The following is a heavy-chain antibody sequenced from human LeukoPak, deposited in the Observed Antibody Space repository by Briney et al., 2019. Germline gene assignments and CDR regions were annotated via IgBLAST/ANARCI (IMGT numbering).Heavy chain of an antibody. Sequence: PGGSLRLSCAASGFTFSSYDMNWVRQAPGKGLEWGAFIRYDGSRKYYADSVKGRFTISRDNSKNTVYLQMNSLRAEDTAVYYCARDPSSSSSVGGYLDYWGQGTLVTVSS. V-gene: IGHV3-30*02. CDR2: IRYDGSRK. CDR1: GFTFSSYD. CDR3: ARDPSSSSSVGGYLDY. D-gene: IGHD6-6*01. J-gene: IGHJ4*02.